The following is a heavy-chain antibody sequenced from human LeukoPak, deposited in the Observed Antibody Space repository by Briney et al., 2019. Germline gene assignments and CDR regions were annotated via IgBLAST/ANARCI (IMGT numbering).Heavy chain of an antibody. V-gene: IGHV4-38-2*02. D-gene: IGHD5-12*01. CDR3: ARGTSTIVATFSY. J-gene: IGHJ4*02. Sequence: SETLSLTRTVSGYSISSGYYWGWIRQPPGKGLEWIGSIYHSGTTYYNPSLKSRVTISVDTSKNQFSLRLSSVTAADTAVYYCARGTSTIVATFSYWGQGTLVTVSS. CDR2: IYHSGTT. CDR1: GYSISSGYY.